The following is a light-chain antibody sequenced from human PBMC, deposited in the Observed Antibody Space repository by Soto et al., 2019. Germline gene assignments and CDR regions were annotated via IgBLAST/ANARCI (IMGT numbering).Light chain of an antibody. CDR3: AACDDSLNGVV. J-gene: IGLJ2*01. CDR2: SNT. CDR1: SSNIGSHT. Sequence: QSVLTQPPSASGTPGQTIAISCSGGSSNIGSHTVNWYQQHPGTAPRLLIYSNTQPPSGVPDRFSGSKSGTSASLAISGLQSEYEGDYYCAACDDSLNGVVFGGGTKLTVL. V-gene: IGLV1-44*01.